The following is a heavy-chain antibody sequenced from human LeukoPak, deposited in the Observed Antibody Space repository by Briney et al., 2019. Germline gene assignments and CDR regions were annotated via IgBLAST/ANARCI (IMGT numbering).Heavy chain of an antibody. D-gene: IGHD1-26*01. CDR1: GGTFSSYA. CDR3: ASHIVGALGASFDY. CDR2: ISSYNGNT. J-gene: IGHJ4*02. Sequence: ASVKVSCKASGGTFSSYAISWVRQAPGQGLEWMGWISSYNGNTNYAQKFQGRVTMTTDTSANTAYMELSSLRSEDTAVYYCASHIVGALGASFDYWGQGTLVTVSS. V-gene: IGHV1-18*01.